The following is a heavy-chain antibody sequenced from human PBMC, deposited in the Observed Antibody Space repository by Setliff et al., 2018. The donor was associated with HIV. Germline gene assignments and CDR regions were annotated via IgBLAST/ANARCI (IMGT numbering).Heavy chain of an antibody. V-gene: IGHV1-69*01. J-gene: IGHJ4*02. CDR1: GDTYRNYA. CDR2: IRRFFNTP. D-gene: IGHD3-16*01. CDR3: ARGWGSPRDSQVRYISLDH. Sequence: SVKVSCQASGDTYRNYAVNWVRQAPGQGLEWMGAIRRFFNTPTYAHNFQGRVTITADESTSTGYMDLRSLRSDDTALYFCARGWGSPRDSQVRYISLDHWGQGSLVTVSS.